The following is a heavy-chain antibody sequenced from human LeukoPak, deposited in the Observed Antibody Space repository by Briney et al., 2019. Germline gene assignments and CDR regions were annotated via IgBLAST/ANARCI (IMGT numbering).Heavy chain of an antibody. Sequence: PAASVKVSCKASGYIFSNHYIHWVRQAPGQGLEWMGVINPNGISTNYAQMLQGRVTITRDTSTNTDYMELSSLISEDTAVYFCASEIPQTGYYNYWGQGTLVTASS. V-gene: IGHV1-46*04. J-gene: IGHJ4*02. CDR1: GYIFSNHY. D-gene: IGHD3-9*01. CDR3: ASEIPQTGYYNY. CDR2: INPNGIST.